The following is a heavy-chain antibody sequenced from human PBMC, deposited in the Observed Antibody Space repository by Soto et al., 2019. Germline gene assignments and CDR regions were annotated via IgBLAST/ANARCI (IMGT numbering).Heavy chain of an antibody. V-gene: IGHV3-30*18. Sequence: GALRLSCAASGFTFSSYGMHWVRQAPGKGLEWVAVISYDGSNKYYADSVKGRFTISRDNSKNTLYLQMNSLRAEDTAVYYCAKSHRSTYPYYFDYWGQGTLVTVSS. J-gene: IGHJ4*02. D-gene: IGHD2-2*02. CDR3: AKSHRSTYPYYFDY. CDR1: GFTFSSYG. CDR2: ISYDGSNK.